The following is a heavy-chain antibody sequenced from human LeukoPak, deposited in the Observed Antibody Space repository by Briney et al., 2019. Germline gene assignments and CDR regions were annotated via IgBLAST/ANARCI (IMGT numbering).Heavy chain of an antibody. CDR3: ASSYYYDSSGYLVDY. D-gene: IGHD3-22*01. CDR1: GFTFSSYS. Sequence: PGGSLRLSRAASGFTFSSYSMNWVRQAPGKGLEWVSSISSSSSYIYYADSVKGRFTISRDNAKNSLYLQMNSLRAEDTAVYYCASSYYYDSSGYLVDYWGQGTLVTVSS. CDR2: ISSSSSYI. V-gene: IGHV3-21*01. J-gene: IGHJ4*02.